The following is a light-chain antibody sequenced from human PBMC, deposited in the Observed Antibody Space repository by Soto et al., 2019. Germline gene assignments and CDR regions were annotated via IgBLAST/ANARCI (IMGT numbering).Light chain of an antibody. J-gene: IGLJ3*02. CDR1: SSDVGDYNY. Sequence: QSVPTQPPSASGSPGQSVTIPCTGTSSDVGDYNYVSWYQQHPGKVPKLMIYDVTKRPSGVPDRFSGSKSGNTASLTISGLQAEDEADYYCSFAGTYRVFGGGTKLTVL. CDR2: DVT. CDR3: SFAGTYRV. V-gene: IGLV2-8*01.